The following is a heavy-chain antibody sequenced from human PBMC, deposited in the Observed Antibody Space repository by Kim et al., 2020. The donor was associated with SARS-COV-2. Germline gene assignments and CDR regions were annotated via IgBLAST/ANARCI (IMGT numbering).Heavy chain of an antibody. J-gene: IGHJ5*02. CDR1: GYTFNGNY. Sequence: ASVKVSCKASGYTFNGNYIHWVRQAPGQGLEWMGWINPRTGDTDYAGTFQGRVTMTRDTSINTAFMEFTSLRSDDTAMYYCARINIVAAGRWLDPWGQGT. D-gene: IGHD5-12*01. CDR2: INPRTGDT. CDR3: ARINIVAAGRWLDP. V-gene: IGHV1-2*02.